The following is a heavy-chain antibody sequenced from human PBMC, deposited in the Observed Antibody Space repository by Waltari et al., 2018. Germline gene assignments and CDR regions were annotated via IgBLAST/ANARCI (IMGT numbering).Heavy chain of an antibody. CDR2: IYYSGST. CDR1: GGSISSGGYY. V-gene: IGHV4-31*03. J-gene: IGHJ4*02. CDR3: ARMMTTVTTVAFDY. Sequence: QVQLQESGPGLVKPSQTLSLTCTVSGGSISSGGYYWSWIRQHPGKGLEWIGYIYYSGSTYYNPSLRSRVTISVDTSKNQFSLKLSSVTAADTAVYYCARMMTTVTTVAFDYWGQGTLVTVSS. D-gene: IGHD4-17*01.